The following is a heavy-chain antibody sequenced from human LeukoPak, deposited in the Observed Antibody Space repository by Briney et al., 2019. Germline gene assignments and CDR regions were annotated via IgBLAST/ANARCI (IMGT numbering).Heavy chain of an antibody. CDR1: GYTFTSYG. CDR2: IGTYNGHT. Sequence: ASVKVSCKASGYTFTSYGISWVRQAPGQGLEWMGWIGTYNGHTNYAQRLQGRVTMTTDTSTGTAYVELRSLRSDDTAVYYCARMSNWNYQGFESWGQGTLVTVSS. J-gene: IGHJ4*02. V-gene: IGHV1-18*01. CDR3: ARMSNWNYQGFES. D-gene: IGHD1-7*01.